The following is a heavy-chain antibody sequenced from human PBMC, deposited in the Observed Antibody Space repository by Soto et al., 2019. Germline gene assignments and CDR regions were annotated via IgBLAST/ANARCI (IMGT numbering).Heavy chain of an antibody. CDR1: GFSLSTSQVG. V-gene: IGHV2-5*01. Sequence: SGPTLVNPTQTLTLTCTFSGFSLSTSQVGVGWIRQPPGKALEWLAHVYWNDAKYYSLSLKTRLTITKDTSKNQVVLTMTNMDPVDTATYYCAHSELDSSGYYGYYGMDVWGQGTTVTVSS. D-gene: IGHD3-22*01. J-gene: IGHJ6*02. CDR3: AHSELDSSGYYGYYGMDV. CDR2: VYWNDAK.